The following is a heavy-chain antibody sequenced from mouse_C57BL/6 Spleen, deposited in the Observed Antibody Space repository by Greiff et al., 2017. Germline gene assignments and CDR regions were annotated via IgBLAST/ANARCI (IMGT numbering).Heavy chain of an antibody. CDR3: ARSATTVVPYFDY. Sequence: QVQLQQPGAELVRPGTSVKLSCKASGYTFTSYWMHWVKQRPGQGLEWIGVIDPSDSYTNYNQKFKGKATLTVDTSASTAYMQLSSLTSEDSAGYYCARSATTVVPYFDYWGQGTTLTVSS. CDR1: GYTFTSYW. CDR2: IDPSDSYT. J-gene: IGHJ2*01. D-gene: IGHD1-1*01. V-gene: IGHV1-59*01.